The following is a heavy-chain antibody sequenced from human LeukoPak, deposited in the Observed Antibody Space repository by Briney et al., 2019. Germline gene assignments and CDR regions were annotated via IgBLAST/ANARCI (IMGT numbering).Heavy chain of an antibody. CDR3: AKTNRLGILPYDY. CDR2: ISGSGGST. Sequence: GGSLRLSCAASGFTISSYWMSWVRQAPGKGLEWVSAISGSGGSTYYADSVKGRFTISRDNSKNTLYLQMNSLRAEDTAVYYCAKTNRLGILPYDYWGQGTLVTVSS. J-gene: IGHJ4*02. D-gene: IGHD7-27*01. CDR1: GFTISSYW. V-gene: IGHV3-23*01.